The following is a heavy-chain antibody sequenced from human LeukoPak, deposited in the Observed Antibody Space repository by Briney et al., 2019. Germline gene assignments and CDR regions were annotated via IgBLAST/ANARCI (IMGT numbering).Heavy chain of an antibody. CDR2: INPSGGSP. Sequence: ASVKVSCKASGYTFTSYHLHWVRQAPGQGLEWMGIINPSGGSPNYAQKFQGRVTMTRDMSTSTVNMELSSLRSEDTAVYYCARCFIAVYHAFDIWGQGTMVTVSS. J-gene: IGHJ3*02. CDR3: ARCFIAVYHAFDI. CDR1: GYTFTSYH. D-gene: IGHD6-19*01. V-gene: IGHV1-46*01.